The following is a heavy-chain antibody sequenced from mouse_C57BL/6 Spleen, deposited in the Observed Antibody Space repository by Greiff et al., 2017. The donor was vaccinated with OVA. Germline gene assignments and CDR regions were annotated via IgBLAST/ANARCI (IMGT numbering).Heavy chain of an antibody. CDR1: GYAFSSSW. CDR3: AYYAGSGGFAY. V-gene: IGHV1-82*01. CDR2: IYPGDGDT. J-gene: IGHJ3*01. D-gene: IGHD1-1*01. Sequence: VKLQQSGPELVKPGASVKISCKASGYAFSSSWMNWVKQRPGKGLEWIGRIYPGDGDTNYNGKFKGKATLTADKSSSTAYMQLSSLTSEDSAVYFCAYYAGSGGFAYWGQGTLVTVSA.